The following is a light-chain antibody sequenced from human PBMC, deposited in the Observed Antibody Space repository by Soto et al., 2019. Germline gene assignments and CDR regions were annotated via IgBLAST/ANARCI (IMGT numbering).Light chain of an antibody. CDR1: ENVRTF. CDR2: GAS. Sequence: EVVLTQSPATLSLSPGERATLSCRASENVRTFVDWYQQKPGQAPRLLIYGASNRATGIPARFSGSGSGTDFTLTISNLEPEDSGVYYCQQRNDWVTFGGGTKVEIK. J-gene: IGKJ4*01. CDR3: QQRNDWVT. V-gene: IGKV3-11*01.